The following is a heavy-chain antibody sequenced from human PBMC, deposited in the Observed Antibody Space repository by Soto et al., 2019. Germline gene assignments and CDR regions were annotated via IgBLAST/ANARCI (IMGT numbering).Heavy chain of an antibody. J-gene: IGHJ4*02. V-gene: IGHV1-3*04. CDR2: INTDNGHT. CDR3: AIEETGSGNWDY. Sequence: QVQRMQSGAEVKNPGASVKVSCKGSGYTFTRHGIHWVRQAPGQRLEWMGWINTDNGHTVYSQKFQGRVTITRDTSANTAYMDLSSLRVEDTAVYYCAIEETGSGNWDYWGQGNLVTVSS. CDR1: GYTFTRHG. D-gene: IGHD3-10*01.